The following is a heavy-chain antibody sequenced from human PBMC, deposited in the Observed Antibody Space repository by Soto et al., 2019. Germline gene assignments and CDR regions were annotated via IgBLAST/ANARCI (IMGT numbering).Heavy chain of an antibody. CDR1: GGSFSGYY. CDR3: ARGGYSYGRDY. D-gene: IGHD5-18*01. J-gene: IGHJ4*02. V-gene: IGHV4-34*01. Sequence: SETLSLTCAVYGGSFSGYYWSWIRQPPGKGLEWIGEINHSGSTNYNPSLKSRVTISVDTSKNQFSLKLSSVTAADTAVYYCARGGYSYGRDYWGQGTLVTVSS. CDR2: INHSGST.